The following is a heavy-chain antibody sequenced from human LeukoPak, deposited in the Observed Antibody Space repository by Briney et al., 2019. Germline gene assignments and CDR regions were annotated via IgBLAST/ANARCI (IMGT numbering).Heavy chain of an antibody. CDR3: ARDRRSAHYYDSSGSYFDY. Sequence: ASVKVSCKASGYTFTDYYMHWVRQAPGQGLEWMGWISAYNGNTNYAQKLQGRVTMTTDTSTSTAYMELRSLRSDDTAVYYCARDRRSAHYYDSSGSYFDYWGQGTLVTVSS. CDR1: GYTFTDYY. CDR2: ISAYNGNT. D-gene: IGHD3-22*01. J-gene: IGHJ4*02. V-gene: IGHV1-18*04.